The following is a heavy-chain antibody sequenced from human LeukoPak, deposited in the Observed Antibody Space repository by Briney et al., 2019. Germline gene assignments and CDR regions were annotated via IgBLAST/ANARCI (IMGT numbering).Heavy chain of an antibody. CDR2: INHSGST. CDR1: GGSFSGYY. V-gene: IGHV4-34*01. Sequence: PSETLSLTCAVYGGSFSGYYWSWIRQPPGKGLEWIGEINHSGSTNYNPSLKSRVTISVDTSKNQFSLKLSSVTAADTAVYYCARDRGRGDYPYYGMDVWGQGTTVTVSS. CDR3: ARDRGRGDYPYYGMDV. J-gene: IGHJ6*02. D-gene: IGHD4-17*01.